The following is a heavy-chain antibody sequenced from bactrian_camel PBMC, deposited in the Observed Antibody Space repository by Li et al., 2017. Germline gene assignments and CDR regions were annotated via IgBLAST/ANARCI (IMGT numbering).Heavy chain of an antibody. J-gene: IGHJ4*01. CDR1: GYMIRSSC. Sequence: HVQLVESGGGSVQDGGSLRLSCVAPGYMIRSSCMGIFRQAPGKGLEWVSTINSDGGITYYADSVKGRFTISKDNARNTLYLQMNSLKHEDTAMCYCAAQTGLKVVNNRKMYAKAENFNYWGQGTQVTVS. CDR2: INSDGGIT. D-gene: IGHD1*01. V-gene: IGHV3S1*01. CDR3: AAQTGLKVVNNRKMYAKAENFNY.